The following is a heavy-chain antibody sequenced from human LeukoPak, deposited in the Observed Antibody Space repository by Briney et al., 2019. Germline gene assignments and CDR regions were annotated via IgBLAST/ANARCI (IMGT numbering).Heavy chain of an antibody. V-gene: IGHV1-2*02. CDR3: ASVLDPITIFGVVAGGHPY. D-gene: IGHD3-3*01. Sequence: ASVKVSCKASGYTFTGYYMHWVRQAPGQGLEWMGWINPNSGGANYAQKFQGRVTMTRDTSISTAYTELSRLRSDDTAVYYCASVLDPITIFGVVAGGHPYWGQGTLVTVSS. CDR2: INPNSGGA. J-gene: IGHJ4*02. CDR1: GYTFTGYY.